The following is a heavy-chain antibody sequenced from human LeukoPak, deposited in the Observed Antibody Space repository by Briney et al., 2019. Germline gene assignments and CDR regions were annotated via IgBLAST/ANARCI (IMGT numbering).Heavy chain of an antibody. CDR3: ARLNTYGMDV. CDR1: GSSISTDYC. V-gene: IGHV4-38-2*02. CDR2: IYHSGST. J-gene: IGHJ6*02. Sequence: PSETLSLTCTVSGSSISTDYCWGWIRQPPGKGLEWTGSIYHSGSTYYNPSLKSRIAISVDTSKNQFSLKLSSVTVADTAVYYCARLNTYGMDVWGQGTPVTVSS. D-gene: IGHD1/OR15-1a*01.